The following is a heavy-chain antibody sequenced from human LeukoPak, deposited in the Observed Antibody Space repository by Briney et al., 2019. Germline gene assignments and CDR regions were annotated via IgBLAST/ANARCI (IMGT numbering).Heavy chain of an antibody. Sequence: SETLSLTCAVYGGSFSGYYWSWIRQPPGKGLEWIGEINHSGSTNYNPSLKSRVTISVDTSKNQFSLKLSSVTAADTPVYYCAARELAIAAAVNAFDIWGQGTMVTVSS. J-gene: IGHJ3*02. CDR1: GGSFSGYY. CDR3: AARELAIAAAVNAFDI. V-gene: IGHV4-34*01. D-gene: IGHD6-13*01. CDR2: INHSGST.